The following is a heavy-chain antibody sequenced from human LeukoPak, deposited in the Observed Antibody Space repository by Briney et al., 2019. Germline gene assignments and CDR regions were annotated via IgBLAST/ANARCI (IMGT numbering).Heavy chain of an antibody. J-gene: IGHJ4*02. D-gene: IGHD1-26*01. CDR1: GYSISSGYY. V-gene: IGHV3-23*01. CDR3: AKDARYSGSYGDY. CDR2: ISGSGGST. Sequence: ETLSLTCTVSGYSISSGYYWGWIRQPPGKGLEWVSAISGSGGSTYYADSVKGRFTISRDNSKNTLYLQMNSLRAEDTAVYYCAKDARYSGSYGDYWGQGTLVTVSS.